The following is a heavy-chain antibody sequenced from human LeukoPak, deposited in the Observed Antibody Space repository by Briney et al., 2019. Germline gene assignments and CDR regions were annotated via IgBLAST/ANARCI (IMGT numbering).Heavy chain of an antibody. CDR2: IWYDGSNK. J-gene: IGHJ6*02. V-gene: IGHV3-33*01. D-gene: IGHD2-8*01. Sequence: GGSLRLSCAASGFLFSGFGIHWVRQAPGKGLEWLAIIWYDGSNKYYADSVKGRFTISRDNSKNTLYLLMNSLRAEDTAVYYCARDGCPNGVCHSTYGIDVWGQGTTVTVSS. CDR1: GFLFSGFG. CDR3: ARDGCPNGVCHSTYGIDV.